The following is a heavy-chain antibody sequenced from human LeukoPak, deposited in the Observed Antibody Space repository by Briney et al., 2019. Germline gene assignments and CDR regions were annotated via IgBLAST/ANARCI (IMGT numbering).Heavy chain of an antibody. CDR3: ARRAYYESSGSYDC. Sequence: GESLKISCKGSGYSFNSYWIGWVRQMLGKGLEGIGIIYPGDSNTRYSPSFQGQVTISADKSISTAYLQWNSLKASDTAMYYCARRAYYESSGSYDCWGQGTLVTVAS. CDR1: GYSFNSYW. D-gene: IGHD3-22*01. V-gene: IGHV5-51*01. CDR2: IYPGDSNT. J-gene: IGHJ4*02.